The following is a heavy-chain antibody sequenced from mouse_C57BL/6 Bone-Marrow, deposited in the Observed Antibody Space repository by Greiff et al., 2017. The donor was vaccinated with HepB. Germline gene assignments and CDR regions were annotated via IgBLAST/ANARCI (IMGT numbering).Heavy chain of an antibody. CDR2: ISSGGSYT. CDR3: ASHPIYYYGSSYPY. Sequence: EVQGVESGGDLVKPGGSLKLSCAASGFTFSSYGMSWVRQTPDKRLEWVATISSGGSYTYYPDSVKGRFTISRDNAKNTLYLQMSSLKSEDTAMYYCASHPIYYYGSSYPYWGQGTLVTVSA. D-gene: IGHD1-1*01. CDR1: GFTFSSYG. J-gene: IGHJ3*01. V-gene: IGHV5-6*01.